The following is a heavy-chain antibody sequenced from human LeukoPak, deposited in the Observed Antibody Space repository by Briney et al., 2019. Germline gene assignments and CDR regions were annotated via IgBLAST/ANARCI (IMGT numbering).Heavy chain of an antibody. D-gene: IGHD6-13*01. CDR1: GGTFSSYA. CDR2: IIPILGIA. V-gene: IGHV1-69*04. Sequence: SVKVSCKASGGTFSSYAISWVRQAPGQGLEWMGRIIPILGIANYAQKFQGRVTITADKSTSTAYMELSSLRSEDTAVYYCARAPAVEAAAGYYYYYYGMDVWGQGTTVTVSS. CDR3: ARAPAVEAAAGYYYYYYGMDV. J-gene: IGHJ6*02.